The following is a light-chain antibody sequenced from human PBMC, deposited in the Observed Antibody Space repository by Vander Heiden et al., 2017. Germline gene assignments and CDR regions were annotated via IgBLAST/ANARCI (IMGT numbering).Light chain of an antibody. CDR1: QTISSW. J-gene: IGKJ5*01. V-gene: IGKV1-5*01. CDR2: GTS. Sequence: DIQMSQSPSTLSASIGDRVTITCRASQTISSWLDWYQQKPGKAPKLLIYGTSSLESGVPSRFSGSGSGTEFTLTISSLQPDDFATYYCQQYSSYPLTFGQGTRLEIK. CDR3: QQYSSYPLT.